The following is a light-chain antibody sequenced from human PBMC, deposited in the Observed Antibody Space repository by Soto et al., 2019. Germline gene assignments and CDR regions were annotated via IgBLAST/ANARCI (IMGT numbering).Light chain of an antibody. J-gene: IGKJ4*01. Sequence: DIQMTQSPSSLSASVGDRVTITCRASQSISSYLNWYQQKPGKAPKLLIYKASGLESGVPSRFSGSGSGTAFTLTISSLQPDDFATYYCQQYDSYSPLTFGGGTKVDI. CDR1: QSISSY. V-gene: IGKV1-5*03. CDR2: KAS. CDR3: QQYDSYSPLT.